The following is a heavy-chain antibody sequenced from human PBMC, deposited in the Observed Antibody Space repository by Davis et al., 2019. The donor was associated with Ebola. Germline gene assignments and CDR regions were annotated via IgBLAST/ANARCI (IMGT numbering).Heavy chain of an antibody. J-gene: IGHJ5*02. Sequence: GESLKISCAASGFTFDDYIMHWVRQVPGKGLEWVSLISWDGGSTYYADSVKGRFTISRDDSKNSLYLQMSSLRTEDTALYYCAKQSLGSTSIWFDPWGQGTLVTVSS. D-gene: IGHD2-2*01. CDR3: AKQSLGSTSIWFDP. CDR1: GFTFDDYI. V-gene: IGHV3-43*01. CDR2: ISWDGGST.